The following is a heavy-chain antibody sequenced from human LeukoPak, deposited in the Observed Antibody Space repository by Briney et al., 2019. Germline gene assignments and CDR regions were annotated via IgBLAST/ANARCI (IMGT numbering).Heavy chain of an antibody. J-gene: IGHJ4*02. CDR1: GFTFSSYG. D-gene: IGHD3-22*01. V-gene: IGHV3-30*02. CDR2: IRYDGSNK. Sequence: GGSLRLSCAASGFTFSSYGMHWVRQAPGKGLEWVAFIRYDGSNKYYADSVKGRFTISRDNSKNTLYLQMNSLRAEDTAVYYCAKDPTIDSSGYYSDYWGQGTLVTVSS. CDR3: AKDPTIDSSGYYSDY.